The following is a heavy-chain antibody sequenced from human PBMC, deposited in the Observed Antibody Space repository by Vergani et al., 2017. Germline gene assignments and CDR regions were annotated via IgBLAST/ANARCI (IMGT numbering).Heavy chain of an antibody. CDR2: IYTSGST. J-gene: IGHJ6*02. V-gene: IGHV4-61*02. CDR3: ARDWRSSYYDSSGYGMDV. Sequence: QVQLQESGPGLVKPSQTLSLTCTVSGGSISSGSYYWSWIRQPAGKGLELIGRIYTSGSTNYNPSLKSRVTISVDTSKNPFSLKLSSVTAADTAVYYCARDWRSSYYDSSGYGMDVWGQGTTVTVSS. CDR1: GGSISSGSYY. D-gene: IGHD3-22*01.